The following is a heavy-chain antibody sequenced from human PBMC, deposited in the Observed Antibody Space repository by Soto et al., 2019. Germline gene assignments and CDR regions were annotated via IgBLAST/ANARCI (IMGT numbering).Heavy chain of an antibody. Sequence: QITLKESGPPLVKPTQTLTLTCTFSGFSLTTSGVGVGWIRQPPGKALEWLALIYWDDDKRYSPSLKSRLTITRDASKNQVVLTMTNMDPVDTATYYCLYRADPPRGGYYFDYWGQGTLVTVSS. D-gene: IGHD5-12*01. V-gene: IGHV2-5*02. CDR2: IYWDDDK. CDR3: LYRADPPRGGYYFDY. CDR1: GFSLTTSGVG. J-gene: IGHJ4*02.